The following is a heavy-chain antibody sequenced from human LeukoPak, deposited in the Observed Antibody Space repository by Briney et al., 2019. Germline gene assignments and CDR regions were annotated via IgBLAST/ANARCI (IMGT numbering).Heavy chain of an antibody. V-gene: IGHV3-23*01. J-gene: IGHJ4*02. CDR2: ISGSGGST. D-gene: IGHD3-22*01. CDR1: GFTFGSYA. CDR3: AKVPPSYYYDSSGYYWGYY. Sequence: GGSLRLSCAASGFTFGSYAMSWVRQAPGKGLEWVSAISGSGGSTYYADSVKGRFTISRDNSKNTLYLQMNSLRAEDTAVYYCAKVPPSYYYDSSGYYWGYYWGQGTLVTVSS.